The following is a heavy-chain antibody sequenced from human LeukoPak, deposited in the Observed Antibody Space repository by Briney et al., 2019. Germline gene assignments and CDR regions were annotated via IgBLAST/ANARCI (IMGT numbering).Heavy chain of an antibody. CDR3: ARRVVAFFYFDY. J-gene: IGHJ4*02. CDR1: GGSISSGGYS. CDR2: IYHSGIT. Sequence: SQTLSLTCAVSGGSISSGGYSWSWIRQPPGKGLEWIGYIYHSGITYYNPSLKSRVTMSLDRSKNQFSLKLTSVTAADTAVYYCARRVVAFFYFDYWGQGALVTVSS. D-gene: IGHD3-3*02. V-gene: IGHV4-30-2*01.